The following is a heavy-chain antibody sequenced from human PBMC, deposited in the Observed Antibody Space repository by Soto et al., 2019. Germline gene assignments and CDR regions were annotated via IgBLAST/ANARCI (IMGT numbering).Heavy chain of an antibody. J-gene: IGHJ4*02. D-gene: IGHD1-26*01. V-gene: IGHV1-18*01. CDR1: GHTSRNNG. CDR2: INANTGAT. CDR3: GRYEDQWDQWFLAY. Sequence: QVRLVQSGAEVGQPGASVKVSCKASGHTSRNNGISWVRQAPGQGLEWMGFINANTGATNYARKFRGRLTLTTDTCTRTVDMELRSLRSDVACVYCCGRYEDQWDQWFLAYWGQGTLVTVAS.